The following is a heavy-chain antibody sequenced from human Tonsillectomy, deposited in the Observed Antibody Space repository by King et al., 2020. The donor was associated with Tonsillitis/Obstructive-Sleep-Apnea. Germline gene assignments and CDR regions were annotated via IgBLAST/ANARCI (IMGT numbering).Heavy chain of an antibody. J-gene: IGHJ4*02. D-gene: IGHD3-10*01. CDR3: ARVEGSGSYSPFDS. CDR1: DGSISSPNW. CDR2: IYHSGST. V-gene: IGHV4-4*02. Sequence: VQLQESGPGLVKASGTLSLTCAVSDGSISSPNWWSWVRQPPGKGLEWIGEIYHSGSTNYNPSLQSRVTISVDKSRNHFSLKLNSVTAADTAVYYFARVEGSGSYSPFDSWGRGTLVTVSS.